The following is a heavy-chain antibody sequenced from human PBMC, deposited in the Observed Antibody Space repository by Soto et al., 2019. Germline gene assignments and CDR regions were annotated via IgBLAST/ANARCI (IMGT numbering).Heavy chain of an antibody. CDR2: IYPGDSDT. Sequence: GESLKISCKGSGYRFTSYWIGWVRQMPGKGLEWMGIIYPGDSDTRYSPSFQGQVTISADKSISTAYMQWSSLKASDTAMYYCASLVYICSITSCGNPDFPDAFAIRGQRTMVLVSS. J-gene: IGHJ3*02. V-gene: IGHV5-51*01. D-gene: IGHD2-2*01. CDR3: ASLVYICSITSCGNPDFPDAFAI. CDR1: GYRFTSYW.